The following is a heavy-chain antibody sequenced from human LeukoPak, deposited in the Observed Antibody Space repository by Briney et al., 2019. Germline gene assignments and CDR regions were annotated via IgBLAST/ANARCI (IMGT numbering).Heavy chain of an antibody. J-gene: IGHJ6*02. V-gene: IGHV3-13*01. Sequence: GGSLRLSCAASGFTLSSYDMHWVRQVTGKGLEWVSAIGVAGDTYYPGSVKGRFIITRENAKNVLYLQMSSLRAEDTAVYYCAREIRETVVTRHYYYGMDVWGQGTTVTVSS. CDR1: GFTLSSYD. D-gene: IGHD2-15*01. CDR3: AREIRETVVTRHYYYGMDV. CDR2: IGVAGDT.